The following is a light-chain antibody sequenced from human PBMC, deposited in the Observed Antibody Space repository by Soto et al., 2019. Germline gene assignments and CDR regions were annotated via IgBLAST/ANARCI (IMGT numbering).Light chain of an antibody. CDR3: QQYDSRPNT. Sequence: DIQMTQSPSSLSASVEXXVVXTCRASQSISNHVNWYQQKPGKAPKXXIFAASSLQSGVPSRFSGSRSGPDFTLTISSLQPEDFATYYCQQYDSRPNTFGQGTKVDI. J-gene: IGKJ2*01. CDR1: QSISNH. CDR2: AAS. V-gene: IGKV1-39*01.